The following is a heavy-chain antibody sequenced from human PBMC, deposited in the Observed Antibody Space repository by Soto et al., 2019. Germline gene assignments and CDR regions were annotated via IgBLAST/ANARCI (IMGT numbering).Heavy chain of an antibody. V-gene: IGHV3-33*01. Sequence: PGGSLRLSCAASGFTFSSYGMHWVRQAPGKGLEWVAVIWYDGSNKYYADSVKGRFTISRDNSKNTLYLQMNSLRAEDTAVYYCAREAVVVVPAADNWFDPWGQGTLVTVSS. CDR3: AREAVVVVPAADNWFDP. J-gene: IGHJ5*02. CDR2: IWYDGSNK. CDR1: GFTFSSYG. D-gene: IGHD2-2*01.